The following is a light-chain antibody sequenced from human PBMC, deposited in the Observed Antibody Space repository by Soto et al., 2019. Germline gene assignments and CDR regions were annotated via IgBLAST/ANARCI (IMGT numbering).Light chain of an antibody. V-gene: IGKV3-20*01. J-gene: IGKJ5*01. CDR1: QSVSSSY. CDR3: QQYGSSIT. CDR2: GAS. Sequence: EIVLTQSPGTLSLSPGERATLSFRASQSVSSSYLAWYQQKPGQAPRLLIHGASSRATGIPDRFSGSGSGTDFTLTISRMEPEDFAVYYCQQYGSSITFGQGTRLEI.